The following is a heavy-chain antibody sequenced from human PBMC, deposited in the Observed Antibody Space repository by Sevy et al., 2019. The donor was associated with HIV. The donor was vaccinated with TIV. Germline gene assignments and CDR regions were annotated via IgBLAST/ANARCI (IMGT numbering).Heavy chain of an antibody. CDR1: GFTFGDYA. V-gene: IGHV3-49*03. Sequence: GGSLRLSCTASGFTFGDYAMSWFRQAPGKGLEWVGFIRSKAYGGTTEYAASVKGRFTISRDDSKSIAYLQMNSLKTEDKAVYYCTRALLSDYVWGSYRWNFDYWGQGTLVTVSS. J-gene: IGHJ4*02. D-gene: IGHD3-16*02. CDR3: TRALLSDYVWGSYRWNFDY. CDR2: IRSKAYGGTT.